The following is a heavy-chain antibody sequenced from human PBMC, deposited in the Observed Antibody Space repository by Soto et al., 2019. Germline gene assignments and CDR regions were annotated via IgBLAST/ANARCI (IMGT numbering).Heavy chain of an antibody. Sequence: SETLSLTCAVYGGSFSGYYWSWIRQPPGKGLEWIGEINHSGSTNYNPSLKSRVTISVDTSKNQFPLKLSSVTAADTAVYYCARLGRVTIFGVVIPDAFDIWGQGTMVTVSS. J-gene: IGHJ3*02. CDR1: GGSFSGYY. D-gene: IGHD3-3*01. CDR2: INHSGST. CDR3: ARLGRVTIFGVVIPDAFDI. V-gene: IGHV4-34*01.